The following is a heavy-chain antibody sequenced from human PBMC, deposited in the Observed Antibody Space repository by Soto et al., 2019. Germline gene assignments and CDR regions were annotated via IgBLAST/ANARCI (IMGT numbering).Heavy chain of an antibody. J-gene: IGHJ5*02. CDR3: ARDNYYGSGSSNWFDP. Sequence: SETLSLTCTVAGVSISNYYWSWIRQPAGKGLEWIGRIYTSGSTNYNPSLKSRVTMSVDTSKNQFSLKLSSVTAADTAVYYCARDNYYGSGSSNWFDPWGQGTLVTVSS. D-gene: IGHD3-10*01. CDR1: GVSISNYY. CDR2: IYTSGST. V-gene: IGHV4-4*07.